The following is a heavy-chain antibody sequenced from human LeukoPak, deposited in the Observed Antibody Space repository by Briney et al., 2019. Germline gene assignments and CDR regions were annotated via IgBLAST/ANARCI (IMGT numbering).Heavy chain of an antibody. CDR1: GGSFSGYY. CDR3: ASQRWLLTYC. D-gene: IGHD4-23*01. CDR2: TNHSGST. V-gene: IGHV4-34*01. Sequence: SETLSLTCAVYGGSFSGYYWSWIRQPPGKGLEWIGETNHSGSTNYNPSLKSRVTISVDTSKNQFSLKLSSVTAADTAVYYCASQRWLLTYCWGQRTLVTVS. J-gene: IGHJ4*02.